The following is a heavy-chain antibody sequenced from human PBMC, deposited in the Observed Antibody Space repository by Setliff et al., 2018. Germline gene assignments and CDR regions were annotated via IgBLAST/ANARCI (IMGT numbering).Heavy chain of an antibody. J-gene: IGHJ4*02. CDR2: ISPYYEST. CDR3: VRGQGPRTVVAIPFDH. CDR1: GYSFTVFG. D-gene: IGHD3-22*01. Sequence: ASVKVSCKTSGYSFTVFGISWVRQAPGQGLEWMGWISPYYESTNYAQKFQGRVTMTTDTSTSTAYMELTSLTSDDTALYYCVRGQGPRTVVAIPFDHWGQGTLVTVSS. V-gene: IGHV1-18*01.